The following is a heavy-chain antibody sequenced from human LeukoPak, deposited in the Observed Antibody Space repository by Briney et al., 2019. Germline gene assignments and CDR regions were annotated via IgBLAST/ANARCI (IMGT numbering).Heavy chain of an antibody. CDR2: ISSSSSTI. CDR3: ASGITGTPGAFDI. J-gene: IGHJ3*02. CDR1: GFIFSSYS. D-gene: IGHD1-7*01. Sequence: GGSLRLSCAASGFIFSSYSMNWVRQAPGKGLEWVSYISSSSSTIYYADSVKGRFTISRDNAKDSLYLQMNSLRAEDTAVYYCASGITGTPGAFDIWGQGTMVTVSS. V-gene: IGHV3-48*04.